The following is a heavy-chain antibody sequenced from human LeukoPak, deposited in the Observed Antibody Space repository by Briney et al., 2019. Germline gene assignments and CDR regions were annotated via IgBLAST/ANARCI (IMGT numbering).Heavy chain of an antibody. D-gene: IGHD6-19*01. Sequence: TGESLKISCKGSGYSFTSYWIGWVRQMPGKGLEWMGIIYPGDSDTRYSPSFQGQVTISADKSISTAYLQWSSLKASDTAMYYCASITVNSSGWYLYFDYWGQGTLVTVSS. CDR1: GYSFTSYW. CDR2: IYPGDSDT. V-gene: IGHV5-51*01. CDR3: ASITVNSSGWYLYFDY. J-gene: IGHJ4*02.